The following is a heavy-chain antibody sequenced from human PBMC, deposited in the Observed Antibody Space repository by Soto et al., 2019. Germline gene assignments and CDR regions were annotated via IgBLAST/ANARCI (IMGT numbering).Heavy chain of an antibody. J-gene: IGHJ4*02. CDR3: ARLKDSSGLLTFDF. CDR1: GGSFSGYY. Sequence: SETLSLTCVVYGGSFSGYYWTWIRQPPGKGLEWIGEINHSGSTKYNPSLKSRVTISVDTSKNQFSLKLSSVTAADTAVYYCARLKDSSGLLTFDFWGQGTLVT. CDR2: INHSGST. V-gene: IGHV4-34*01. D-gene: IGHD6-19*01.